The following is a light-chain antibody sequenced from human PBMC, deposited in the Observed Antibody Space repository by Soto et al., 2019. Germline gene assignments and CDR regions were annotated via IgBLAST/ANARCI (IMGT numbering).Light chain of an antibody. CDR1: QSVSNY. CDR3: QQRSNWPPLT. Sequence: EIVLTQSPGTLSFSPGERATLSCRASQSVSNYLAWYQQKPGQAPRLLIYDASNRATGIPARFSGSGSGTDFTLTISSLEPEDFAVYYCQQRSNWPPLTFGGGTKVDIK. CDR2: DAS. V-gene: IGKV3-11*01. J-gene: IGKJ4*01.